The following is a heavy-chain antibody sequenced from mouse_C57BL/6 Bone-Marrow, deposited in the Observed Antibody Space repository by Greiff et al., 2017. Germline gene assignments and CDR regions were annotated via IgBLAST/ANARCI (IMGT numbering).Heavy chain of an antibody. D-gene: IGHD2-5*01. J-gene: IGHJ2*01. Sequence: VQLQQSGAELVRPGASVKLSCTASGFNIKDDYMHWVKQRPEQGLEWIGWIDPENGDTEYASKFQGKATITADTSSNTAYLPLSRLTSEDTAVYYCTTYYSNYYYFDYWGQGTTLTVSS. V-gene: IGHV14-4*01. CDR3: TTYYSNYYYFDY. CDR1: GFNIKDDY. CDR2: IDPENGDT.